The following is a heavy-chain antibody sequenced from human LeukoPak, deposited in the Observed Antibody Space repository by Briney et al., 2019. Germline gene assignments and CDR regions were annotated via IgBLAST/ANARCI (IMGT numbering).Heavy chain of an antibody. D-gene: IGHD2-21*02. CDR1: GFTFDDYV. V-gene: IGHV3-43*02. CDR3: AKDVAVVAAKNFDH. CDR2: IRGDGGST. Sequence: TGGSLRLSCAASGFTFDDYVMHWVRQAPGKGLEWVSLIRGDGGSTYYADSVKGRFTISRDNSKNSLFLQMNSLRTDDTALYYCAKDVAVVAAKNFDHWGQGTLVTVSS. J-gene: IGHJ4*02.